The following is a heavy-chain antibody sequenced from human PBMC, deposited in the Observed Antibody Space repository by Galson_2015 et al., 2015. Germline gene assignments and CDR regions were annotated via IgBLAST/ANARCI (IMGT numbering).Heavy chain of an antibody. CDR3: ARRGPSPD. D-gene: IGHD3-10*01. CDR2: IKQDGNEK. CDR1: GFGFSSYW. J-gene: IGHJ4*02. V-gene: IGHV3-7*01. Sequence: SLRLSCAASGFGFSSYWMTWVRQAPGKGLEWVANIKQDGNEKYYADSVKGRFTIFRDNAKNLLYLQMNNLRVEDTAVYYSARRGPSPDWGQGTLVTVSS.